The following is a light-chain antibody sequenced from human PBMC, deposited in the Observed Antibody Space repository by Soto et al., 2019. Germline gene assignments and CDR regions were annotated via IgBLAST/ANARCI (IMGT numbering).Light chain of an antibody. Sequence: DIVMTQYPDSLAVSLGERATINCKSSQSVLYSSNNKNYLAWYQQKPGQPPKLLIYWASTLESGVPDRFSGSGSGTDFTLTISSLQAEDVAVYYCQQYYSTPRTFGQGTKVEIK. CDR3: QQYYSTPRT. J-gene: IGKJ1*01. CDR1: QSVLYSSNNKNY. V-gene: IGKV4-1*01. CDR2: WAS.